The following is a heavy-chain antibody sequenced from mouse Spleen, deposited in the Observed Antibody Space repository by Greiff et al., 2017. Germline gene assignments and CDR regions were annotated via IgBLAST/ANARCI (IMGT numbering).Heavy chain of an antibody. CDR2: IYPGDGDT. CDR3: ARSITTATPYYYAMDY. D-gene: IGHD1-2*01. V-gene: IGHV1-82*01. J-gene: IGHJ4*01. CDR1: GYAFSSSW. Sequence: QVQLQQSGPELVKPGASVKISCKASGYAFSSSWMNWVKQRPGKGLEWIGRIYPGDGDTNYNGKFKGKATLTADKSSSTAYMQLSSLTSEDSAVYFCARSITTATPYYYAMDYWGQGTSVTVSS.